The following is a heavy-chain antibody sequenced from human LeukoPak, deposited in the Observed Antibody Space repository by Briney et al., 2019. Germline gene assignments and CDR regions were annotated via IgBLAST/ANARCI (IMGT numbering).Heavy chain of an antibody. J-gene: IGHJ4*02. CDR3: ARTRDGPFDY. CDR1: GFTFTSYA. V-gene: IGHV3-48*03. Sequence: GGSLRLSCEASGFTFTSYAMHWVRQAPGKGLEWLLHISNSGSSIHYADSVKGRFTISRDNAKNSLYLQMNSLRAEDTAFYYCARTRDGPFDYWGQGTLVTVSS. D-gene: IGHD5-24*01. CDR2: ISNSGSSI.